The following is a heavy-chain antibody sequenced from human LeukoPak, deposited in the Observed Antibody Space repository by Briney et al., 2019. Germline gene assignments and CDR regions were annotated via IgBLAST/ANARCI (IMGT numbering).Heavy chain of an antibody. D-gene: IGHD6-19*01. CDR1: GFTFSNYW. CDR3: AKDNRRHYTSGPNPDSLH. Sequence: GGSLRLSCAASGFTFSNYWMHWVRRAPGKGLVWVSRINTDGSTTTYADSVKGRFTISRDNAKNTLFLQMNSLRVEDTAFYYCAKDNRRHYTSGPNPDSLHWGQGALVTVSS. J-gene: IGHJ4*02. CDR2: INTDGSTT. V-gene: IGHV3-74*01.